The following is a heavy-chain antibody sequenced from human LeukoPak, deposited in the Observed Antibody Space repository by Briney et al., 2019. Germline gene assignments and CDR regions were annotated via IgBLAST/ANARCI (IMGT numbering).Heavy chain of an antibody. Sequence: ASVKVSCKASGYTFTSYGISWVRQAPGQGLKWMGWISAYNGNTNYAQKFQGWVTMTRDTSISTAYMELSRLRSDDTAVYYCARGGSLAVAGIGNWFDPWGQGTLVTVSS. D-gene: IGHD6-19*01. CDR1: GYTFTSYG. CDR3: ARGGSLAVAGIGNWFDP. J-gene: IGHJ5*02. CDR2: ISAYNGNT. V-gene: IGHV1-18*01.